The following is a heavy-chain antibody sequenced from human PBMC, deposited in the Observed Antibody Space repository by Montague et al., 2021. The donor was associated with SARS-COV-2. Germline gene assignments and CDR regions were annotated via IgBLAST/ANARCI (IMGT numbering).Heavy chain of an antibody. J-gene: IGHJ3*02. CDR3: ARGQVTIFVVLIMLPAAGALDI. CDR1: GGSFSGYY. CDR2: VNHSGST. Sequence: SETLSLTCAVYGGSFSGYYWSWIRQPPGKGLEWIGEVNHSGSTNYNPSLKGRVTISVDTSKNQFSLKMNSVSAADTAVYYCARGQVTIFVVLIMLPAAGALDIWGRGTMVSVSS. D-gene: IGHD3-3*01. V-gene: IGHV4-34*01.